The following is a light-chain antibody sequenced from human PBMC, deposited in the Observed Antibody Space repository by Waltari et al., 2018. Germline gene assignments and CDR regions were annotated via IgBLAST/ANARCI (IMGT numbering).Light chain of an antibody. CDR2: KAS. Sequence: DIQVTQSPSTLSASVGDRVTITCRASQSIVVWLAWYQQKPGKAPRLLIYKASYLESGVPSRFSGSGSGTAFTLTISSLQADDFATYYCLQYNSYPWRFGQGTKVEIK. CDR3: LQYNSYPWR. CDR1: QSIVVW. J-gene: IGKJ1*01. V-gene: IGKV1-5*03.